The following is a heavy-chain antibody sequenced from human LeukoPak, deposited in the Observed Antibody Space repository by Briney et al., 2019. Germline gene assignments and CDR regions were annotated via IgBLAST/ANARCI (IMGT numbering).Heavy chain of an antibody. J-gene: IGHJ4*02. Sequence: ASVKVSCKASGYTFTSYDINWVRQATGQGLEWMGWMNPNSGNTGYAQKFQGRVTMTRNTPISTAYMELSSLRSEDTAVYYCARDLARDDYSNYGVGSGIDYWGQGTLVTVSS. D-gene: IGHD4-11*01. V-gene: IGHV1-8*01. CDR3: ARDLARDDYSNYGVGSGIDY. CDR2: MNPNSGNT. CDR1: GYTFTSYD.